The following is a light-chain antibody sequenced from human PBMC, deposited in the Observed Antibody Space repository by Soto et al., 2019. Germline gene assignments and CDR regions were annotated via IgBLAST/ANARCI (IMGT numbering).Light chain of an antibody. CDR3: QQSHSTPVT. J-gene: IGKJ4*01. CDR2: AAS. CDR1: QSIASY. V-gene: IGKV1-39*01. Sequence: DIQMTQSPSSLSASVGDRVTITCRASQSIASYLNWYQKKPGKAPNLLIYAASNLESVVTSRISGSGSGTDFTLTITSLQPEDFATYYCQQSHSTPVTFGGGTKV.